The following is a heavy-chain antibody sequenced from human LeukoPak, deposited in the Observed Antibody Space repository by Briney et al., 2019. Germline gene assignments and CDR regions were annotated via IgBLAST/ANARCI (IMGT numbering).Heavy chain of an antibody. V-gene: IGHV4-39*07. CDR2: IYYSVNT. CDR1: VGPISSNSYY. D-gene: IGHD3-10*01. Sequence: PSETLSLTCTVSVGPISSNSYYWGWIRQPPGEGLEWIGSIYYSVNTYYNRSLKSPVTISVDTSKNQFSPKLSSVTAADTAVYYCARDLLLSSVFDPWGQGTLVTVSS. CDR3: ARDLLLSSVFDP. J-gene: IGHJ5*02.